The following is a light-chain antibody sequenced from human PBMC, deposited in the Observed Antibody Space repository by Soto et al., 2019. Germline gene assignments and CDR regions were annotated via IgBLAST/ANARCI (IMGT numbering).Light chain of an antibody. Sequence: QSALTQPAFVSGSPGQSITISCTGTSSNVGSYDLVSWYQQHPGKAPKLLIYEVTKRPSGVSNRFSGSKSGNTASLTISGLQAEDEADYACCSYAASNTLIFGGGTKLTVL. CDR2: EVT. V-gene: IGLV2-23*02. CDR1: SSNVGSYDL. J-gene: IGLJ2*01. CDR3: CSYAASNTLI.